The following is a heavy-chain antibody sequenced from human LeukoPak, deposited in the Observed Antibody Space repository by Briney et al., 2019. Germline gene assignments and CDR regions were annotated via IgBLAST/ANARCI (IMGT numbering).Heavy chain of an antibody. J-gene: IGHJ5*02. CDR3: ARDFQGITTFGVAPPGGFDP. Sequence: SETLSLTCTVSGASISSNSWSWIRQPPGKGLEWIGYIYYGGNTNYNPSLQSRVTISVDTSKNQFSLQLKPVTAADTALYYCARDFQGITTFGVAPPGGFDPWGQGTLVIVSS. CDR2: IYYGGNT. CDR1: GASISSNS. V-gene: IGHV4-59*01. D-gene: IGHD3-3*01.